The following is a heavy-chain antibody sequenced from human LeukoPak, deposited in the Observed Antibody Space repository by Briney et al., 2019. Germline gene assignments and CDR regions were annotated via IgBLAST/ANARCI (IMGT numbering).Heavy chain of an antibody. CDR3: ARDRGDGYNDY. D-gene: IGHD5-24*01. V-gene: IGHV3-21*01. J-gene: IGHJ4*02. CDR2: ISSSSSYI. CDR1: GFTFSSYD. Sequence: GKSLRLSCAASGFTFSSYDIHWVRQAPGKGLEWVSSISSSSSYIYYADSVKGRFTISRDNAKNSLYLQMNSLRAEDTAVYYCARDRGDGYNDYWGQGTLVTVSS.